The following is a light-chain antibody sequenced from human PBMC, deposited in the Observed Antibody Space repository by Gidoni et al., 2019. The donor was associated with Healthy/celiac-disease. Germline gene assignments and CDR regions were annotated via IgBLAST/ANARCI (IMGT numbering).Light chain of an antibody. CDR1: QSISSY. J-gene: IGKJ3*01. CDR2: AAS. V-gene: IGKV1-39*01. Sequence: DNQMTQSPSSLSASVGDRVTITCRARQSISSYLNWYQQKPGKAPKLLIYAASSLQSGVPSRFSGSGSGTDFTLTISSLQPEDFATYYCQQSYSTLFTFXPXTKVDIK. CDR3: QQSYSTLFT.